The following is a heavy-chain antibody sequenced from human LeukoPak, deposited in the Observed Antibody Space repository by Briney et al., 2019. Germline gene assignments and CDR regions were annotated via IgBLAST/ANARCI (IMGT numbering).Heavy chain of an antibody. CDR1: GGSISSADSY. CDR2: IYYSGDT. V-gene: IGHV4-30-4*01. J-gene: IGHJ4*02. D-gene: IGHD3-10*01. Sequence: SETLSLTCTVSGGSISSADSYWTWIRQPPGKGLEWIAYIYYSGDTYYNPSLKSRLTISLDTSDNQFSLKLSSVTAADTAVYFCARGVIRGVIGGFDYWGQGSLVTVSS. CDR3: ARGVIRGVIGGFDY.